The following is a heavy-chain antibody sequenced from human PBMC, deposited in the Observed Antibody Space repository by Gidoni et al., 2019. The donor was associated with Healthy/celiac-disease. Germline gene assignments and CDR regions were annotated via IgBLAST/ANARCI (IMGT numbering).Heavy chain of an antibody. D-gene: IGHD3-3*01. CDR2: IYPGDSDT. CDR3: ARHRFLEYPRGGMDV. J-gene: IGHJ6*02. Sequence: EVQLVQSGAEVKKPGESLKISCTGSGYSFTSSWIGWVRQMPGKGLEWMGIIYPGDSDTRYSPSFQGQVTISADKSISTAYLQWSSLKASDTAMYYCARHRFLEYPRGGMDVWGQGTTVTVSS. V-gene: IGHV5-51*01. CDR1: GYSFTSSW.